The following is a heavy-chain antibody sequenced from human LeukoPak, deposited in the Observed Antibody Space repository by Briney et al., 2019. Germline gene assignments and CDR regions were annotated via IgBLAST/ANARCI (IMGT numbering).Heavy chain of an antibody. CDR2: INSDGSST. CDR3: ARGPSGRGSWFDP. J-gene: IGHJ5*02. V-gene: IGHV3-74*01. D-gene: IGHD1-26*01. Sequence: GGSLRLSCAASGFTFSSYWMHWVRQAPGKGLVWDSRINSDGSSTSYADSVKGRFTISRDNAKNTLYLQMNSLRAEDTAVYYCARGPSGRGSWFDPWGQGTLVTVSS. CDR1: GFTFSSYW.